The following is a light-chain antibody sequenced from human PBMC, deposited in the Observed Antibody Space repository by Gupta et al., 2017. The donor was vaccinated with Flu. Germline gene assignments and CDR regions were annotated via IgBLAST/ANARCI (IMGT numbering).Light chain of an antibody. CDR1: QRLISTY. CDR3: QQAGSSSIT. V-gene: IGKV3-20*01. J-gene: IGKJ4*01. Sequence: EIVLTQSPGSLSLSPGERATLSCRASQRLISTYLAWYQQKPGQAPRLLIYGASRRAAGIPDRFSGSGSGTDFILTISRLEPEDFAVYYCQQAGSSSITFGGGTKVEIK. CDR2: GAS.